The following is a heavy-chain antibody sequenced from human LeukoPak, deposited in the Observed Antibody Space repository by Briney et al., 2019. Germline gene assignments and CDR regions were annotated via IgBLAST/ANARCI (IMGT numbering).Heavy chain of an antibody. V-gene: IGHV3-21*01. Sequence: GESLRLSCAASGFTFTTYWMSWVRQAPGKGLEWVSSISSSSSYIYYADSVKGRFTISRDNAKNSLYLQMNSLRAEDTAVYYCARDPRTVRIWGQGTLVTVSS. J-gene: IGHJ4*02. CDR3: ARDPRTVRI. CDR2: ISSSSSYI. CDR1: GFTFTTYW. D-gene: IGHD1-1*01.